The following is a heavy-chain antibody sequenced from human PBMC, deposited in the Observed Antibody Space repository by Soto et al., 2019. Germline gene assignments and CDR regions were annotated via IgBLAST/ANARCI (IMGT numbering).Heavy chain of an antibody. V-gene: IGHV4-34*01. CDR2: INHSGST. J-gene: IGHJ6*02. Sequence: PSETLSLTCAVYGGSFSGYYWSWIRQPPGKGLEWIGEINHSGSTNYNPSLKSRVTISVDTSKNQFSLKLSSVTAADTAVYYCARGVGDYVWGSYRDYYYYYGMDVWGQGTTATVSS. D-gene: IGHD3-16*02. CDR1: GGSFSGYY. CDR3: ARGVGDYVWGSYRDYYYYYGMDV.